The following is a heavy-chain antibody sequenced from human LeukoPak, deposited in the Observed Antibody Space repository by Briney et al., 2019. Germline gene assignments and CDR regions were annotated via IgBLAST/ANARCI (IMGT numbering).Heavy chain of an antibody. CDR2: TNPSGGST. D-gene: IGHD3-22*01. Sequence: ASVKVSCKASGYTFTSYYMHWVRQAPGQGLEWMGITNPSGGSTSYAQKFQGRVTMTRDTSTSTVYMELSSLRSEDTAVYYCARDANVSYYYDSSGYIPGDYWGQGTLVTVSS. V-gene: IGHV1-46*01. CDR3: ARDANVSYYYDSSGYIPGDY. J-gene: IGHJ4*02. CDR1: GYTFTSYY.